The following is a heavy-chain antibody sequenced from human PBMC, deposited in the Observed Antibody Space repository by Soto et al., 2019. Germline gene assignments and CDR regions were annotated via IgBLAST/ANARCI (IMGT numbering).Heavy chain of an antibody. J-gene: IGHJ4*02. CDR2: ISGSGHNT. V-gene: IGHV3-23*01. Sequence: GWSLRLSCAASGFSFIDFAMSLVRQAPGKGLEWVSAISGSGHNTYYTESLEGRFTISRDNSKNTLYLQMNSLRAEDTAVYYCAKDGRPGSGWYDYWGKGTLVTVSS. CDR1: GFSFIDFA. CDR3: AKDGRPGSGWYDY. D-gene: IGHD6-19*01.